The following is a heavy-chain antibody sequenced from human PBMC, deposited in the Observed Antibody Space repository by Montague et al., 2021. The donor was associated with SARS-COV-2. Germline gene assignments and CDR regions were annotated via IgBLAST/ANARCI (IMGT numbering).Heavy chain of an antibody. CDR2: FDPEVGET. Sequence: SVKVSCKVSGYTLSEVSMHWVRQAPGKGLEWMGGFDPEVGETIYAQRFQGRVTMTEDTSTDTAYMELSSLRSEDSGVYYCATSRWSLLPDYWGQGTLVTVSS. CDR3: ATSRWSLLPDY. V-gene: IGHV1-24*01. CDR1: GYTLSEVS. J-gene: IGHJ4*02. D-gene: IGHD2-21*02.